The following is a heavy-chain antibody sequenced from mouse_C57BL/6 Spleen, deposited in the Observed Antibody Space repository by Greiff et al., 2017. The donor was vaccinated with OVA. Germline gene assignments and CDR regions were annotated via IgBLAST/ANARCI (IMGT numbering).Heavy chain of an antibody. CDR1: GFNIKDYY. D-gene: IGHD2-4*01. J-gene: IGHJ3*01. CDR2: IDPEDGET. Sequence: VQLQQSGAELVKPGASVKLSCTASGFNIKDYYMHWVKQRTEQGLEWIGRIDPEDGETKSSSKFQGKATITADTSSNTAYLQRSSLTSEDTAVYYCAQGGRIYYDYDGAYWGQGTLVTVSA. CDR3: AQGGRIYYDYDGAY. V-gene: IGHV14-2*01.